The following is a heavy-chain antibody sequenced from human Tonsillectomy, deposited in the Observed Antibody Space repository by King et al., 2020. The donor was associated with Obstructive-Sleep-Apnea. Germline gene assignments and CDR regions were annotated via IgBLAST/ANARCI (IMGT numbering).Heavy chain of an antibody. CDR3: ARDPAEIASRPDYYYYGMDV. V-gene: IGHV1-69*01. Sequence: VQLVESAAVVRKPGSSVTVSCRASGGTFNSYAFSWVRQAPGQGLEWMGGIIPLYGTANYAQKFQGRVTISAVVSTSTVYMEVNSLRSEDTAVYYCARDPAEIASRPDYYYYGMDVWGQGTTVTVTS. J-gene: IGHJ6*02. CDR1: GGTFNSYA. D-gene: IGHD6-6*01. CDR2: IIPLYGTA.